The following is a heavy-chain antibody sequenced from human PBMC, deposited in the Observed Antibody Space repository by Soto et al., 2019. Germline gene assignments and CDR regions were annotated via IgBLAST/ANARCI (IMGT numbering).Heavy chain of an antibody. D-gene: IGHD2-2*01. Sequence: QVQLQESGPGLVKPSQTLSLTCTVSGGSISSGDYYWSWIRQPPGKDLEWIGYIYYSGSTYHNPSLKSRVTISVDTSKNQFSLKLSSVTAADTAVYYCARGVVPAAMVCMDVWGQGTTVTVSS. CDR2: IYYSGST. CDR3: ARGVVPAAMVCMDV. CDR1: GGSISSGDYY. V-gene: IGHV4-30-4*01. J-gene: IGHJ6*02.